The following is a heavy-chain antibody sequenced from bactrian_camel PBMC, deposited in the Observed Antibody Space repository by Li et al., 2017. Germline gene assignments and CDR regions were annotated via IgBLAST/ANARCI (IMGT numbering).Heavy chain of an antibody. CDR3: AAECSYCSTDYCLRPDYVRY. J-gene: IGHJ4*01. D-gene: IGHD3*01. V-gene: IGHV3S53*01. CDR1: GDTPSRHC. Sequence: HVQLVESGGDSVQAGESPRLSCAASGDTPSRHCMAWFRLAPGKEREVVAFIASDGTTTYADSVKGRFTISKDNAKDILYLQMNDLKPEDTAMYYCAAECSYCSTDYCLRPDYVRYWGQGTQVTVS. CDR2: IASDGTT.